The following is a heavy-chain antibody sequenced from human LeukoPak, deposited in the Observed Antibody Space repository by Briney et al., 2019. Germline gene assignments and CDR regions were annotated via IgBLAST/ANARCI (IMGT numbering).Heavy chain of an antibody. CDR1: GYSISSGYY. D-gene: IGHD6-13*01. V-gene: IGHV4-38-2*02. CDR2: IYHSGST. CDR3: ARGTSSSWFDY. J-gene: IGHJ4*02. Sequence: SETLSLTCTVSGYSISSGYYWGWIRQPPGKGLEWIGSIYHSGSTYYNPSLDSRITISVDKSKNQLSLKLSSVTAADTAVYYCARGTSSSWFDYWGQGTLVTVSS.